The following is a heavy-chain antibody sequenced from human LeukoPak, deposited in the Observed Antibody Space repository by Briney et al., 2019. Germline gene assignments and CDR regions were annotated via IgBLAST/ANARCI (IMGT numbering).Heavy chain of an antibody. CDR3: ARDRNPYYDGSGYGYC. CDR2: ISTYNGNT. Sequence: GASVKVSCTAFGYTFTSYGISWVRQAPGQGLEWMGWISTYNGNTKYGQKFQGRVTMTTDTSTSTAYMELRSLRSDDTAIYYCARDRNPYYDGSGYGYCWGQGTLVTVSS. D-gene: IGHD3-22*01. V-gene: IGHV1-18*01. CDR1: GYTFTSYG. J-gene: IGHJ4*02.